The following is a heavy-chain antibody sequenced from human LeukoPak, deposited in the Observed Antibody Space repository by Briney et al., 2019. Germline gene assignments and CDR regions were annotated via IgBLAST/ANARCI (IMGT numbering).Heavy chain of an antibody. CDR2: INSDSTYT. D-gene: IGHD6-19*01. CDR1: GFTSSDYY. V-gene: IGHV3-11*06. J-gene: IGHJ4*02. CDR3: AREGVAGALDY. Sequence: KTGGSLRLSCAVSGFTSSDYYMSWVRQAPGKGMECVSYINSDSTYTNYADSVRGRFTISRDNAKNTLYLQMNSLRAEDTAVYYCAREGVAGALDYWGQGTLVTVSS.